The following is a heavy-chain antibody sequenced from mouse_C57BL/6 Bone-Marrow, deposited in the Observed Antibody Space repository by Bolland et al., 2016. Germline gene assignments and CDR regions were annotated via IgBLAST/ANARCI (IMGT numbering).Heavy chain of an antibody. CDR3: ASMDPPVAY. CDR2: GT. D-gene: IGHD1-1*02. J-gene: IGHJ3*01. Sequence: GTSYNQKFKGKATLTVDQSSSTAYMELNSLTSEDSAVYYCASMDPPVAYWGQGTLV. V-gene: IGHV1-19*01.